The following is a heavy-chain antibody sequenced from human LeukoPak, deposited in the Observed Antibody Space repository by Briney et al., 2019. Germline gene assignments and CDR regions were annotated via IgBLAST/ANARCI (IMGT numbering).Heavy chain of an antibody. CDR2: IYCSGST. CDR1: GGSISSYY. Sequence: SETLSLTCTVSGGSISSYYWSWIRQPPGKGLEWIGYIYCSGSTNYNPSLKSRVTISVDTSKNQFSLKLSSVTAADTAVYYCARVRPVVAAIDYWGQGTLVTVSS. CDR3: ARVRPVVAAIDY. D-gene: IGHD2-15*01. J-gene: IGHJ4*02. V-gene: IGHV4-59*01.